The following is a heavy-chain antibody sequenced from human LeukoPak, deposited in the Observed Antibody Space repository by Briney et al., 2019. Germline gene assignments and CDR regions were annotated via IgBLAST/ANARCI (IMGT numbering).Heavy chain of an antibody. Sequence: GGSLRLSCAASGFTFSSYAMSWVRQAPGKGLEWVSAISGSGGSTYYADSVKGRFTISRDNSKNTLYLQMNSLRAEDTAVYYCAKDLWYYDFWSGQGYYFDYWGQGTLVTVSS. CDR3: AKDLWYYDFWSGQGYYFDY. J-gene: IGHJ4*02. CDR1: GFTFSSYA. CDR2: ISGSGGST. V-gene: IGHV3-23*01. D-gene: IGHD3-3*01.